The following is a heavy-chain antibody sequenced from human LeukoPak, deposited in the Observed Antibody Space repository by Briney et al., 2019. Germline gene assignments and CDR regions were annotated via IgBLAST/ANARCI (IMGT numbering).Heavy chain of an antibody. Sequence: SETLSLTCTVSGGSITSYYWSWIRQPPGKGLEWIGYIYYSGSTNYNPSLKSRVTISVDTSKNQFSLNLSSVTAADTAVYYCARDRSLGYDFWSGYYVGWFDPWGQGTLVTVSS. J-gene: IGHJ5*02. CDR2: IYYSGST. CDR3: ARDRSLGYDFWSGYYVGWFDP. CDR1: GGSITSYY. D-gene: IGHD3-3*01. V-gene: IGHV4-59*01.